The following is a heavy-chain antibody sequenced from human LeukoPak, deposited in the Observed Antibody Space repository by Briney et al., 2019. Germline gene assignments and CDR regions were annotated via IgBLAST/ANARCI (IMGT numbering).Heavy chain of an antibody. CDR2: IYYSGST. CDR3: ARDDRYYDSSGYYPFDY. D-gene: IGHD3-22*01. CDR1: GGSISSSSYY. V-gene: IGHV4-39*07. Sequence: SETLSLTCTVSGGSISSSSYYWGWIRQPPGKGLEWIGSIYYSGSTYYNPSLKSRVTISVDTSKNQFSLNLNSVTAADTAVYYCARDDRYYDSSGYYPFDYWGQGTLVTVSS. J-gene: IGHJ4*02.